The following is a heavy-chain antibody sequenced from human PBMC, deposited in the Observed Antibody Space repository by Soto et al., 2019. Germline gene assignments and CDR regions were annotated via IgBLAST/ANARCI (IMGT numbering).Heavy chain of an antibody. CDR1: GFTFSSYD. J-gene: IGHJ3*02. CDR3: ARADDFWSGYYTNAFDI. D-gene: IGHD3-3*01. Sequence: GGSLRLSCAASGFTFSSYDMHWVRQAPGKGLEWVANIKQDGSEKYYVDSVKGRFTISRDNAKNSLYLQMNSLRAEDTAVYYCARADDFWSGYYTNAFDIWGQGTMVTVSS. V-gene: IGHV3-7*03. CDR2: IKQDGSEK.